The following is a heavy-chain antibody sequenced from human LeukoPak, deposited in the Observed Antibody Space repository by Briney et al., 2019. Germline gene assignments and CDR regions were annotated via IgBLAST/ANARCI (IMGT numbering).Heavy chain of an antibody. CDR1: GGSISSYY. V-gene: IGHV4-59*01. CDR2: IYYSGST. CDR3: ASGYDFWTTFDY. J-gene: IGHJ4*02. D-gene: IGHD3-3*01. Sequence: KPSETLSLTCTVSGGSISSYYWSWLRQPPGKGLEWIGYIYYSGSTNYNPSLKSRVTISVDKSKNQFSMKLSSVTAADTAVYYCASGYDFWTTFDYWGQGTLVTVSS.